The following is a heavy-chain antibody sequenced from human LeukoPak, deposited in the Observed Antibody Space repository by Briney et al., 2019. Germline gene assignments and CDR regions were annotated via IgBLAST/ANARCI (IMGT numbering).Heavy chain of an antibody. Sequence: ASVKVSCKASGYTFTSYDINWVRQATGQGLEWMGWMNPNSGNTGYAQKFQGRVTMTRNTSISTAYMELSSLRSEDTAVYYCARRYYYGSGTTLRIYYYYGMDVWGQGTTVTVSS. D-gene: IGHD3-10*01. V-gene: IGHV1-8*01. CDR2: MNPNSGNT. CDR3: ARRYYYGSGTTLRIYYYYGMDV. J-gene: IGHJ6*02. CDR1: GYTFTSYD.